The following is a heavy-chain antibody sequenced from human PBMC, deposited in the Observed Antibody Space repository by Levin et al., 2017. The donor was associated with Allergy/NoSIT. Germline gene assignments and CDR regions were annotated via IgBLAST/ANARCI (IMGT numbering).Heavy chain of an antibody. D-gene: IGHD1-26*01. CDR3: AKSLSGSYAVFDY. Sequence: AGGSLRLSCAASGFTFSSYAMSWVRQAPGKGLEWVSAISGSGGSTYYADSVKGRFTISRDNSKNTLYLQMNSLRAEDTAVYYCAKSLSGSYAVFDYWGQGTLVTVSS. CDR2: ISGSGGST. CDR1: GFTFSSYA. V-gene: IGHV3-23*01. J-gene: IGHJ4*02.